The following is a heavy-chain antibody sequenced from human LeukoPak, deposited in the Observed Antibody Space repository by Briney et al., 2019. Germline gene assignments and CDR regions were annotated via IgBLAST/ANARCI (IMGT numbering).Heavy chain of an antibody. D-gene: IGHD3-22*01. Sequence: GGSLRLSCAASGFTFSSYGMHWVRQAPGKGLEWVANIKQDGSEKYYVDSVKGRFTISRDNAKNSLYLQMNSLRAEDTAVYYCARDTSYDSGSYGMDVWGQGTTVTVSS. V-gene: IGHV3-7*01. CDR2: IKQDGSEK. CDR1: GFTFSSYG. J-gene: IGHJ6*02. CDR3: ARDTSYDSGSYGMDV.